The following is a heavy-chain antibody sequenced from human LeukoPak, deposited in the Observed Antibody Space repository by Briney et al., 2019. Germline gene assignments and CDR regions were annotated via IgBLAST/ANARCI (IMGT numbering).Heavy chain of an antibody. Sequence: PGGSLRLSCAASGFTFSQYSMNWVRQDPGKGLEWVSHIRSSSETFYADSVKGRFTISRDNARNSLYLQMNNLRGEDTAIYYCARDAGNSGYGCDLWGQGTLVTVSS. CDR2: IRSSSET. D-gene: IGHD5-12*01. CDR3: ARDAGNSGYGCDL. J-gene: IGHJ5*02. V-gene: IGHV3-48*01. CDR1: GFTFSQYS.